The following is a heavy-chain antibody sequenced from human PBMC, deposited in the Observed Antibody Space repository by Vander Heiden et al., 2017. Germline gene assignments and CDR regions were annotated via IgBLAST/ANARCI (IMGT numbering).Heavy chain of an antibody. CDR2: IWYDGSNK. CDR3: ARGVSYYDFWSGYYRFDY. V-gene: IGHV3-33*01. Sequence: QVHLVESGGGVVQPGRSLRLSCAASGFTFSSYGMHWVRQAPGKGLEWVAVIWYDGSNKYYADSVKGRFTISRDNSKNTLYLQMNSLRAEDTAVYYCARGVSYYDFWSGYYRFDYWGQGTLVTVSS. CDR1: GFTFSSYG. J-gene: IGHJ4*02. D-gene: IGHD3-3*01.